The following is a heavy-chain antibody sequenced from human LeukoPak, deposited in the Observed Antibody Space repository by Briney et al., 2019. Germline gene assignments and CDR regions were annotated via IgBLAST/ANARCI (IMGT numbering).Heavy chain of an antibody. J-gene: IGHJ6*02. CDR1: GFTFDDYA. D-gene: IGHD1-26*01. CDR2: INWKSDDI. Sequence: GGSLRLSCAASGFTFDDYAMHWVRQAPGKGLEWVSGINWKSDDIGYADSVKGRFTISRDNAKNSLYLQMNSLRAEDTALYYCSKDIGLGGSFWDYYGMDVWGQGTTVTVSS. V-gene: IGHV3-9*01. CDR3: SKDIGLGGSFWDYYGMDV.